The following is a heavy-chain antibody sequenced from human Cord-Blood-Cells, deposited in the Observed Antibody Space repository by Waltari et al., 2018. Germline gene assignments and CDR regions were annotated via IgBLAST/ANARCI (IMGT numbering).Heavy chain of an antibody. CDR1: GFTFSSYG. J-gene: IGHJ4*02. Sequence: QVQLVESGGGVVQPGRSLRLSCAASGFTFSSYGMRWVRPAPGKGLEWVAVIWYDGSNKYYADSVKGRFTISRDNSKNTLYLQMNSLRAEDTAVYYCARDGMRSGYDLEDYWGQGTLVTVSS. CDR2: IWYDGSNK. V-gene: IGHV3-33*01. CDR3: ARDGMRSGYDLEDY. D-gene: IGHD5-12*01.